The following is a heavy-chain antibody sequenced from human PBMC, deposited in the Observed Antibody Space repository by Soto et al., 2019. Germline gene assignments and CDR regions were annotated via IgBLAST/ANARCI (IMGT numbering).Heavy chain of an antibody. CDR3: AKRSAGTATD. CDR1: GFTFSSYG. Sequence: QVQLVESGGGVVQPGRSLRLSCAASGFTFSSYGMHWVRQAPGKGLEWVAVISYDGSNKYYADSVKGRFTISRDNSKTTLYLQMSSLRAEDTAVYYCAKRSAGTATDWGQGTLVTVSS. D-gene: IGHD6-19*01. J-gene: IGHJ4*02. V-gene: IGHV3-30*18. CDR2: ISYDGSNK.